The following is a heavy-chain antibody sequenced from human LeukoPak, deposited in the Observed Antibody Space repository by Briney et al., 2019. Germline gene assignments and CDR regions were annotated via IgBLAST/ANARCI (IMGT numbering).Heavy chain of an antibody. CDR2: INHSGST. V-gene: IGHV4-34*01. J-gene: IGHJ5*02. D-gene: IGHD2-2*01. CDR3: ARVWWRYCSSTSCLGFDP. Sequence: SSETLSLTCAVYGGSFSGYYWSWIRQPPGKGLGWIGEINHSGSTNYNPSLKSRVTISVDTSKNQFSLKLSSVTAADTAVYYCARVWWRYCSSTSCLGFDPWGQGTLVTVSS. CDR1: GGSFSGYY.